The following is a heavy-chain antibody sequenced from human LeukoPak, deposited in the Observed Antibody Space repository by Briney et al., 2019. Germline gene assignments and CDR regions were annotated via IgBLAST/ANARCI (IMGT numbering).Heavy chain of an antibody. Sequence: SETLSLTCAVYGGSFSGYYWSWIRQPPVKGLEWIGEINHSGSTNYNPSLKSRVTISVDTSKNQFSLKLSSVTAADTAVYYCARGLEYYDFWSGYYTGFWFDPWGQGTLVTVSS. D-gene: IGHD3-3*01. CDR3: ARGLEYYDFWSGYYTGFWFDP. CDR1: GGSFSGYY. J-gene: IGHJ5*02. CDR2: INHSGST. V-gene: IGHV4-34*01.